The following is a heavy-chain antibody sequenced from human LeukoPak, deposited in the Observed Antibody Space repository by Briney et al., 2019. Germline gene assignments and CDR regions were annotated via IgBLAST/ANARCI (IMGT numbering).Heavy chain of an antibody. Sequence: SETLSLTCTVSGGSISSYYWSWIRQPPGKGLEWIGYIYYSGSTNYNPSLKSRVTISVDTSKNQFSLKLSSVTAADTAVYYCARGVYCSGGSCCGNDYFDYWGQGTLVTVSS. J-gene: IGHJ4*02. CDR3: ARGVYCSGGSCCGNDYFDY. CDR1: GGSISSYY. CDR2: IYYSGST. D-gene: IGHD2-15*01. V-gene: IGHV4-59*08.